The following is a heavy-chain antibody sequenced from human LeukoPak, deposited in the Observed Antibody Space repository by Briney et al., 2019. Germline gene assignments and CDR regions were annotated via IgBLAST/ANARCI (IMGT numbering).Heavy chain of an antibody. Sequence: GGSLRLSCAASGFTFSSYEMNWVRQAPGKGLEWISYIGSSGSTMYYADSVKGRSTISRDNAKNSLYLQMNSLRAEDTAIYYCASSSWYALDYWGQGTLVTVSS. J-gene: IGHJ4*02. D-gene: IGHD6-13*01. V-gene: IGHV3-48*03. CDR2: IGSSGSTM. CDR3: ASSSWYALDY. CDR1: GFTFSSYE.